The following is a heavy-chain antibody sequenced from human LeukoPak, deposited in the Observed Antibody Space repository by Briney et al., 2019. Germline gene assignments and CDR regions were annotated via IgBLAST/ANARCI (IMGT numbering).Heavy chain of an antibody. CDR2: ISYDGSK. V-gene: IGHV3-30*03. D-gene: IGHD3-10*01. Sequence: SGGSLRLSCAASGFTFSSYGMHWVRQAPGKGLEWVAVISYDGSKYYADSVKGRFTISRDNSKNTLYLQMNSLRAEDTAVYYCARESDYYGSGSYYLYFQHWGQGTLVTVSS. J-gene: IGHJ1*01. CDR1: GFTFSSYG. CDR3: ARESDYYGSGSYYLYFQH.